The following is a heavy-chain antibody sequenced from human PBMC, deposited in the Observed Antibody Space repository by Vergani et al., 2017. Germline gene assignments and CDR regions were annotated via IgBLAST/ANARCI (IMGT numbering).Heavy chain of an antibody. J-gene: IGHJ4*02. CDR3: ARVSLWLLSEPPDY. V-gene: IGHV1-2*02. CDR1: GGTFSSYA. Sequence: QVQLVQSGAEVKKPGSSVKVSCKASGGTFSSYAISWVRQAPGQGLEWMGGINPNSGGTNYAQKFQGRVTMTRDTSISTAYMELSRLRSDDTAVYYCARVSLWLLSEPPDYWGQGTLVTVSS. D-gene: IGHD6-19*01. CDR2: INPNSGGT.